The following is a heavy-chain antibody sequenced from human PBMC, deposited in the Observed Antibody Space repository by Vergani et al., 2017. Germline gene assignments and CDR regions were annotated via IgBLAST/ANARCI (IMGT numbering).Heavy chain of an antibody. V-gene: IGHV3-23*01. CDR1: GFTFNHYA. CDR2: ISGSGGST. D-gene: IGHD5-12*01. CDR3: AKANPRNSXYDYLYYYHAMEV. Sequence: EVQLLESGGDLVQPGGSLRLSCAASGFTFNHYAMNWVRQAPGKGLEWVSGISGSGGSTYYAGSVKGRFTISRDSSKNTLYLQMNSLSAGDTAVYYCAKANPRNSXYDYLYYYHAMEVWGKGTTVTVSS. J-gene: IGHJ6*04.